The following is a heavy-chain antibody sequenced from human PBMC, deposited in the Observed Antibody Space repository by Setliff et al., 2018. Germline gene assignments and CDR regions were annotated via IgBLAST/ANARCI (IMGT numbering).Heavy chain of an antibody. CDR3: ARDRDSSGYPYYFDY. CDR1: GGTFSSYA. V-gene: IGHV1-69*13. CDR2: IIPIFGTA. Sequence: SVKVSCKASGGTFSSYAISWVRQAPGQGLEWMGGIIPIFGTANYAQKFQGRVTITADESTSTAYMELSSLRSEDTAVYYCARDRDSSGYPYYFDYWGQGTLVTVSS. D-gene: IGHD3-22*01. J-gene: IGHJ4*02.